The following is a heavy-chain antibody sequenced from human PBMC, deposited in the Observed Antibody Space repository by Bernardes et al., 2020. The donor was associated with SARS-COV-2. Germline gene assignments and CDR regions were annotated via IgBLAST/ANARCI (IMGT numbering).Heavy chain of an antibody. Sequence: GGSLRLSCAASGFTFSSYGMHWVRQAPGKGLEWVAVIWYDGSNKYYADSVKGRFTISRDNSKNTLYLQMNSLRAEDTAVYYCARDRNYGDGRSTSRILWYWGQGTLVTVSS. V-gene: IGHV3-33*01. CDR3: ARDRNYGDGRSTSRILWY. D-gene: IGHD4-17*01. J-gene: IGHJ4*02. CDR2: IWYDGSNK. CDR1: GFTFSSYG.